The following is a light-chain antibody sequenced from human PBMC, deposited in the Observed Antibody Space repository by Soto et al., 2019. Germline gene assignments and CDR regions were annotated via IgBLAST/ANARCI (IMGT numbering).Light chain of an antibody. CDR2: EVD. CDR1: GIDVGASNF. CDR3: SSYIIRNTLRV. J-gene: IGLJ1*01. Sequence: SVMSRHLFGFVFPGQAITRSYTGTGIDVGASNFVSWLQQHTGQAHKLILSEVDNRPSRISNRLSGSKSGNTASLTISGLLPEDEADYYCSSYIIRNTLRVSGTGTRVTV. V-gene: IGLV2-14*01.